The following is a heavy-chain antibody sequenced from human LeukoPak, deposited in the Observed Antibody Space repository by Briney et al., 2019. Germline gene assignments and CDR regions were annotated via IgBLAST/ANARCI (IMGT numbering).Heavy chain of an antibody. V-gene: IGHV3-11*01. CDR3: ARDGTYSSSSENDY. J-gene: IGHJ4*02. CDR1: GFTFSDYY. D-gene: IGHD6-6*01. Sequence: GGSLRLSCAASGFTFSDYYMSWIRQAPGKGLDWVSYISSSGSTIYYADSVKGRLTISRDNAKNSLYLQMNSLRAEDTAVYYCARDGTYSSSSENDYWGQGTLVTVSS. CDR2: ISSSGSTI.